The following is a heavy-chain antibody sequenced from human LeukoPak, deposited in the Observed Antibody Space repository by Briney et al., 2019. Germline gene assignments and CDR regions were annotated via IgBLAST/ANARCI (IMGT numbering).Heavy chain of an antibody. J-gene: IGHJ4*02. CDR3: AKGEDYYGSGSSYFDY. CDR2: ISGSGGST. CDR1: GFTFSSYA. D-gene: IGHD3-10*01. V-gene: IGHV3-23*01. Sequence: GGSLRLSCAASGFTFSSYAMSWVRQAPGKGLEWVSAISGSGGSTYYADSVKGRFTISRDNSKNTLYLQMNSLRAEDTAVYYCAKGEDYYGSGSSYFDYWGQGTLVTVSS.